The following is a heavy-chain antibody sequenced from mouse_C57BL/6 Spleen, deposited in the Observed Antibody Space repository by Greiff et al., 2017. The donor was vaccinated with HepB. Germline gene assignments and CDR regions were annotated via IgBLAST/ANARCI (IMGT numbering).Heavy chain of an antibody. CDR2: IYPGSGST. D-gene: IGHD1-1*01. V-gene: IGHV1-55*01. CDR1: GYTFTSYW. Sequence: QVQLKQPGAELVKPGASVKMSCKASGYTFTSYWITWVKQRPGQGLEWIGDIYPGSGSTNYNEKFKSKATLTVDTSSSTAYMQLSSLTSEDSAVYYCARERTYYGSSPHAMDYWGQGTSVTVSS. J-gene: IGHJ4*01. CDR3: ARERTYYGSSPHAMDY.